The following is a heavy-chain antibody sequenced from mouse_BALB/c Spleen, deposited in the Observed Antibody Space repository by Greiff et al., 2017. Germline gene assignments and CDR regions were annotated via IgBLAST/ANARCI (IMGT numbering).Heavy chain of an antibody. CDR1: GYSITSDYA. Sequence: EVMLVESGPGLVKPSQSLSLTCTVTGYSITSDYAWNWIRQFPGNKLEWMGYISYSGSTSYNPSLKSRISITRDTSKNQFFLQLNSVTTEDTATYYCARSKVRRYFDVWGAGTTVTVSS. J-gene: IGHJ1*01. CDR3: ARSKVRRYFDV. D-gene: IGHD2-14*01. CDR2: ISYSGST. V-gene: IGHV3-2*02.